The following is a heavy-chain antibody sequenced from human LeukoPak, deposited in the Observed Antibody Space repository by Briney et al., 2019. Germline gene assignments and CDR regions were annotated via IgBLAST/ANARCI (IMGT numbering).Heavy chain of an antibody. Sequence: QSGGSLGLSCAASGFTFSSYEMNWVRQAPGKGLEWVSYISSSGSTIYYADSVKGRFTISRDNAKNSLYPQMNSLRAEDTAVYYCAREESIGSYQFLHDYWGQGTLVTVSS. V-gene: IGHV3-48*03. D-gene: IGHD1-26*01. CDR1: GFTFSSYE. J-gene: IGHJ4*02. CDR2: ISSSGSTI. CDR3: AREESIGSYQFLHDY.